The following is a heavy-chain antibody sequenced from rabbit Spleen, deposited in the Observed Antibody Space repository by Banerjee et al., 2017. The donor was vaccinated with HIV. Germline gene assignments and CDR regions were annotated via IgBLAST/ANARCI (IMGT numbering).Heavy chain of an antibody. CDR3: ARGEHFSVGFSAFAIYLDL. J-gene: IGHJ3*01. CDR1: GFSFSSSYW. Sequence: QEQLVESGGGLVQPEGSLTLTCTASGFSFSSSYWICWVRQAPGKGLELIACIDTSSVNIADATWAKGRFTISKTSSTTVTLQMTSLTAADTATYFCARGEHFSVGFSAFAIYLDLWGQGTLVTVS. V-gene: IGHV1S45*01. D-gene: IGHD6-1*01. CDR2: IDTSSVNI.